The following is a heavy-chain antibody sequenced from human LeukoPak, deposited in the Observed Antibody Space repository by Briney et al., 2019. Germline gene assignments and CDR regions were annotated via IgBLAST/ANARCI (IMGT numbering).Heavy chain of an antibody. V-gene: IGHV4-38-2*02. J-gene: IGHJ4*02. CDR2: IYHGGSN. CDR1: GYSITSDYY. Sequence: SETLSLTCTVSGYSITSDYYWGWIRQPPGKGLEWIGSIYHGGSNYHNPSLKSRVTISVDTSKNQFSLKLSSVTAADTAVYYCARGSIAARRDFDYWGQGTLVTVSS. D-gene: IGHD6-6*01. CDR3: ARGSIAARRDFDY.